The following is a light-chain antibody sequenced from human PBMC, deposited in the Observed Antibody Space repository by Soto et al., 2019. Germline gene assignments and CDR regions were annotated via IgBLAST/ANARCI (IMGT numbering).Light chain of an antibody. V-gene: IGKV3-20*01. J-gene: IGKJ1*01. Sequence: EIVLTQSPGTLSLSPGDRATLSCRASQSVTRNSLAWFQQIPGQAPRLLIFGASNRATGIPDRFSGSGSGTDFTLTISRLEPEDFAVYYCQQYTGLPRTFGQGTKVDNK. CDR1: QSVTRNS. CDR3: QQYTGLPRT. CDR2: GAS.